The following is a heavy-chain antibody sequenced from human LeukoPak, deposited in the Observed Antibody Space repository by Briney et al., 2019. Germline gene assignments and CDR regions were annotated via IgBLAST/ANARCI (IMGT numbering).Heavy chain of an antibody. CDR3: ARGWNYYDSSCYSYYFDY. J-gene: IGHJ4*02. CDR1: GGSISSSSYY. Sequence: SETLSLTCTVSGGSISSSSYYWGWIRQPPGKGLEWIGSIYYSGSTYYNPSLKSRVTISVDTSKNQFSLKLSSVTAADTAVYYCARGWNYYDSSCYSYYFDYWGQGTLVTVSS. V-gene: IGHV4-39*01. CDR2: IYYSGST. D-gene: IGHD3-22*01.